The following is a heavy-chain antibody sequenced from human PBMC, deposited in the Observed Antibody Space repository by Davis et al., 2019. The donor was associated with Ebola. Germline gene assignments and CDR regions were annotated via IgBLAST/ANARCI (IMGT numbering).Heavy chain of an antibody. CDR3: AKDDAVAASYYYYGMDV. Sequence: GESLKISCAASGFTFSSYEMNWVRQAPGKGLEWVSAISGSGGSTYYADSVKGRFTISRDNSKNTLYLQMNSLRAEDTAVYYCAKDDAVAASYYYYGMDVWGQGTTVTVSS. V-gene: IGHV3-23*01. CDR1: GFTFSSYE. J-gene: IGHJ6*02. D-gene: IGHD6-19*01. CDR2: ISGSGGST.